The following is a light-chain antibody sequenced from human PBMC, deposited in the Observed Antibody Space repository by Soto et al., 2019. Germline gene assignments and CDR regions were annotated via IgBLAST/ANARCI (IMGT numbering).Light chain of an antibody. Sequence: QPVLTQSPSASASLGASVKLTCTLSRGHSSYAIAWHQQQPEKGPRYLMKLNSDGSHTKGDGIPDRFSGSSSGAERYLTISSLQSEDEADYYCQTWGTGIQGVFGGGTKLTVL. J-gene: IGLJ3*02. CDR2: LNSDGSH. CDR1: RGHSSYA. V-gene: IGLV4-69*01. CDR3: QTWGTGIQGV.